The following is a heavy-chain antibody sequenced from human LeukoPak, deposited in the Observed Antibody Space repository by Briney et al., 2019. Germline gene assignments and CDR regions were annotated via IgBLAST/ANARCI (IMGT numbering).Heavy chain of an antibody. J-gene: IGHJ3*02. V-gene: IGHV4-30-4*01. D-gene: IGHD6-19*01. CDR2: IYYSGST. Sequence: SETLSLTCTVSGGSISSGDYYWSWIRQPPGKGLEWIGYIYYSGSTYYNPSLKSRVTISVDTSKNQFSLKLNSVTAADTAMYYCARRRGSGWQDTFDIWGQGTMVTVSS. CDR1: GGSISSGDYY. CDR3: ARRRGSGWQDTFDI.